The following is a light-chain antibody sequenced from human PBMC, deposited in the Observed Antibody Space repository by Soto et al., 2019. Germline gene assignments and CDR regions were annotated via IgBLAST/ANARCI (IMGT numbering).Light chain of an antibody. CDR2: DAS. J-gene: IGKJ1*01. Sequence: DIQMTQSPSTLSASVGDRVTITCRASQSVSIWLAWYQQKPGKTPELLIYDASSLESGVPSRFSGSGSGTEFTLTINSLQPDDFATYYRQQYNSYLWTFGQGTKVDIK. V-gene: IGKV1-5*01. CDR1: QSVSIW. CDR3: QQYNSYLWT.